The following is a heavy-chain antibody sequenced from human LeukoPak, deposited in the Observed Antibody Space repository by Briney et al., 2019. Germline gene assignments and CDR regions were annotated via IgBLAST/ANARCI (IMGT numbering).Heavy chain of an antibody. CDR1: GDSINSYY. CDR2: GHYTGST. D-gene: IGHD3-10*01. Sequence: PSETLSLTCTVSGDSINSYYWNWIRQPPGKGLEWIGYGHYTGSTYKSPSLNSRVAFSVDTSTNQFSLKLSSVTAADTAVYYCARWGEHSALRVHAFDIWGQGAMVTVSS. J-gene: IGHJ3*02. V-gene: IGHV4-59*01. CDR3: ARWGEHSALRVHAFDI.